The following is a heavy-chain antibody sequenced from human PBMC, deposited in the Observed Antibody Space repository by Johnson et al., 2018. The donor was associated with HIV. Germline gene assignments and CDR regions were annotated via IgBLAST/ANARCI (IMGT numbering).Heavy chain of an antibody. CDR3: AKYKARWELLAFDI. Sequence: MQLVESGGGLVQPGGSLRLSCAASGFTFSSYAMSWVRQAPGKGLEWVSAISGRGGTTYSADSVKGRFTISRDNSKNTLYLQMNSLRAEDTAVYHCAKYKARWELLAFDIWGQGTMVTVSS. CDR2: ISGRGGTT. CDR1: GFTFSSYA. D-gene: IGHD1-26*01. V-gene: IGHV3-23*04. J-gene: IGHJ3*02.